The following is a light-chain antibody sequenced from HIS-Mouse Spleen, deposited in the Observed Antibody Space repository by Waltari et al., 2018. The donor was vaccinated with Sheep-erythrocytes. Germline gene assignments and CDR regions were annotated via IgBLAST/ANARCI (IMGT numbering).Light chain of an antibody. CDR2: GAS. Sequence: EIVLTQSPGTLSLSPGERATRSCRASQSVSSSYLAWYQQKPGQAPRLLIYGASSRATGIPDRFSGSRSGTDFTLTISRLEPEDFAVYYCQQYGSSPWTFGQGTKVEIK. CDR3: QQYGSSPWT. J-gene: IGKJ1*01. CDR1: QSVSSSY. V-gene: IGKV3-20*01.